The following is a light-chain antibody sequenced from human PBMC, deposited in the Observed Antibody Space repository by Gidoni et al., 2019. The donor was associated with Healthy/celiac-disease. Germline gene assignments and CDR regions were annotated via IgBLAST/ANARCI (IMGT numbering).Light chain of an antibody. J-gene: IGLJ2*01. CDR3: ETWDSNPRV. CDR2: LEGSGSY. Sequence: QPVLTQSSSASASLGSSVKLTCTLSSGHSSYIIAWHQQQPGKAPRYLMKLEGSGSYNKGSGVPDRFSGSSSGADRYLTLSNLQSEDEADYYCETWDSNPRVFGGGTKLTVL. V-gene: IGLV4-60*03. CDR1: SGHSSYI.